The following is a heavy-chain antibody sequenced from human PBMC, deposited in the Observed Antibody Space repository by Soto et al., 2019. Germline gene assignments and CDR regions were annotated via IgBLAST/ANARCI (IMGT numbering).Heavy chain of an antibody. CDR2: IYYSGST. D-gene: IGHD3-22*01. V-gene: IGHV4-39*01. CDR1: GGSISSSSYY. Sequence: SETLSLTCTVSGGSISSSSYYWGWIRQPPGKGLEWIGSIYYSGSTYYNPALKSRVTISVDTSKNQFSLKLSSVTAADTAVYYCARLNYYDSSPSDAFDIWGQGTMVTVSS. CDR3: ARLNYYDSSPSDAFDI. J-gene: IGHJ3*02.